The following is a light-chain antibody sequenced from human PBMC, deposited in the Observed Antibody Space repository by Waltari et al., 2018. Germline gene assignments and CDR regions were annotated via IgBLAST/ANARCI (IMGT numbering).Light chain of an antibody. J-gene: IGLJ2*01. Sequence: QLAVTQSPSASASLGASVKLTCTLSSEHRAYAIAWHQHQPEKGPRSLMKIDGGGGHAKGDGIPYRFSAFSSGAERYLTISSLQYEGEAAYYGQTWDPDTVVFGGGTKLTV. CDR3: QTWDPDTVV. CDR1: SEHRAYA. CDR2: IDGGGGH. V-gene: IGLV4-69*01.